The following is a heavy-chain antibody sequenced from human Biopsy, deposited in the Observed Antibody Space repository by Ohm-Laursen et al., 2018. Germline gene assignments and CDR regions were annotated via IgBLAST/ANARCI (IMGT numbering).Heavy chain of an antibody. Sequence: SLRLSCSASGFKFDDYGMNWVRQVPGKGLEWVSTINSSGGSTYYADSVKGRFTISRDNSKNSLYLQMNSLRAEDTAVYYCARDLTWGSYFDSWGQGSLVTVSS. V-gene: IGHV3-23*01. D-gene: IGHD3-16*01. J-gene: IGHJ4*02. CDR3: ARDLTWGSYFDS. CDR2: INSSGGST. CDR1: GFKFDDYG.